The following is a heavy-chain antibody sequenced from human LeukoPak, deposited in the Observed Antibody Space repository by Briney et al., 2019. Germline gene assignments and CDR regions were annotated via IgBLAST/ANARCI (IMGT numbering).Heavy chain of an antibody. J-gene: IGHJ4*02. CDR1: GGSFSGYY. Sequence: SETLSLTCAVYGGSFSGYYWSWIRQPLGKGLEWIGEINHSGSTNYNPSLKSRVTISVDTSKNQFSLKLTSVTAADTALYYCARGRFTGGGFGESHDWGQGTLVTVSS. CDR2: INHSGST. CDR3: ARGRFTGGGFGESHD. D-gene: IGHD3-10*01. V-gene: IGHV4-34*01.